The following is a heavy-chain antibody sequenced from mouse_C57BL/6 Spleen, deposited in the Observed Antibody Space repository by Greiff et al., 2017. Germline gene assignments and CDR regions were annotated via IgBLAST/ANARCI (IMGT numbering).Heavy chain of an antibody. Sequence: QVQLQQSGAELVKPGASVTMSCKASGYTFTTYPIEWMKQNHGKSLEWIGNFHPYNDDTKSNEKFKGNATLTVEKSSSTVYLELSRLTSDDSAVYYCARGYYGISYGYFDVWGTGTTVTVSS. CDR1: GYTFTTYP. CDR3: ARGYYGISYGYFDV. V-gene: IGHV1-47*01. J-gene: IGHJ1*03. D-gene: IGHD1-1*01. CDR2: FHPYNDDT.